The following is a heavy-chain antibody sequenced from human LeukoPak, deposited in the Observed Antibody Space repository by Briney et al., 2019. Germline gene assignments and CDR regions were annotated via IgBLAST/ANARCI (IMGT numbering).Heavy chain of an antibody. CDR3: ARLDSSGYYPFYYYYYMDV. Sequence: EASVKVSCKASGYTFTSYGISWVRQAPGQGLEWMGWISAYDGNTNYAQKLQGRVTMTTDTSTSTAYMELRSLRSDDTAVYYCARLDSSGYYPFYYYYYMDVWGKGTTVTISS. V-gene: IGHV1-18*01. CDR2: ISAYDGNT. J-gene: IGHJ6*03. CDR1: GYTFTSYG. D-gene: IGHD3-22*01.